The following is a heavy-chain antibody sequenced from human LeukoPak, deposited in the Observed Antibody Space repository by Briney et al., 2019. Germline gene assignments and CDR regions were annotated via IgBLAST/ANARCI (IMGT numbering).Heavy chain of an antibody. Sequence: PSQTLSLTCTVSGGSISSGDYYWRWIRQPPGRGLEWIVYIYYSGSTYYNPSLKSRVTISVDTSKNQFSLKLSSVTAADTAVYYCARGTYYDFWSSYYYYGMDVWGQGTTVTVSS. CDR3: ARGTYYDFWSSYYYYGMDV. V-gene: IGHV4-30-4*01. CDR2: IYYSGST. J-gene: IGHJ6*02. D-gene: IGHD3-3*01. CDR1: GGSISSGDYY.